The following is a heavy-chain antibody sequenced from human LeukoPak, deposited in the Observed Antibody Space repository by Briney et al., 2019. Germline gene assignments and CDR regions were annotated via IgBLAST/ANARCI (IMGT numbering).Heavy chain of an antibody. CDR1: GGSISSYY. CDR3: ARHQDDFWSGYSTGAFDI. CDR2: IYTSGST. Sequence: PSETLSPTCTVSGGSISSYYWSWIRQPPGKGLEWIGYIYTSGSTNYNPSLKSRVTISVDTSKNQFSLKLSSVTAADTAVYYCARHQDDFWSGYSTGAFDIWGQGTMVTVSS. V-gene: IGHV4-4*09. D-gene: IGHD3-3*01. J-gene: IGHJ3*02.